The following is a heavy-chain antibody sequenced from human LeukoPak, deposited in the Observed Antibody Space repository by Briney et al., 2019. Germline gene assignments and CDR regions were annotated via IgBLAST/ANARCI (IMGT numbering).Heavy chain of an antibody. D-gene: IGHD1-14*01. Sequence: ASVKVSCKASGYTFTGYYMHCVRQAPGQGLEWMGWISAYNGNTNYAQKLQGRVTMTTDTSTSTASMELRSLRSDDTAVYYCAGSKRTTRIYYMDVWGKGTTVTVSS. CDR1: GYTFTGYY. J-gene: IGHJ6*03. V-gene: IGHV1-18*04. CDR2: ISAYNGNT. CDR3: AGSKRTTRIYYMDV.